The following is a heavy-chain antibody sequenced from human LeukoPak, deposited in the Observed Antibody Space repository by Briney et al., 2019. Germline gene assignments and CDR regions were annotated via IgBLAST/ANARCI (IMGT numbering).Heavy chain of an antibody. V-gene: IGHV3-66*01. J-gene: IGHJ5*02. CDR3: AKDSDYYGSGSPNWFDP. D-gene: IGHD3-10*01. CDR2: GGST. Sequence: GGSTYYADSVKGRFTISRDNSKNTLYLQMNSLRAEDTAVYYCAKDSDYYGSGSPNWFDPWGQGTLVTVSS.